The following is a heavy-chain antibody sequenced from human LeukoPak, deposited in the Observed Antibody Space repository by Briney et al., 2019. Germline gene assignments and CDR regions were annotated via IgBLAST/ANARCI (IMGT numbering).Heavy chain of an antibody. D-gene: IGHD2-8*01. Sequence: SVTVSCKASGGTFSSYAISWVRQAPGQGLEWMGGIIPIFGTANYAQKFQGRVTITTDESTSTAYMELSSLRSEDTAVYYCASSDLEYCTNGVCQYYFDYGGQGTLVTVSS. J-gene: IGHJ4*02. CDR1: GGTFSSYA. CDR2: IIPIFGTA. V-gene: IGHV1-69*05. CDR3: ASSDLEYCTNGVCQYYFDY.